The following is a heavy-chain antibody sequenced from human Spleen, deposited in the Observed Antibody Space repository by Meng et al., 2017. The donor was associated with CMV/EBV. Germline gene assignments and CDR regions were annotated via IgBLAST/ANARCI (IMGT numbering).Heavy chain of an antibody. CDR1: GFTFSNYW. CDR3: AKERIYGSGSYWDFDP. D-gene: IGHD3-10*01. CDR2: ISSEGSGT. J-gene: IGHJ5*02. Sequence: GESLKISCAASGFTFSNYWMHWVRQVPGKGLAWVSRISSEGSGTNYADSVKGRFTISRDNSRNTLYLQMNSLRADDTAVYYCAKERIYGSGSYWDFDPWGQGTLVTVSS. V-gene: IGHV3-74*01.